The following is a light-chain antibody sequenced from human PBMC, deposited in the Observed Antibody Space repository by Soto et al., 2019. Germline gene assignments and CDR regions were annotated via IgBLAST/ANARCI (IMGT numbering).Light chain of an antibody. J-gene: IGKJ4*02. Sequence: VLTQSPVTLSLSAGERAALCRRASQNFXSSYTALYQQKPGQAPRVLXAGSSSRATGVPTRISGSGSATEFTLTISSLHSEDFAVYYFQQYKSGPRTFGGGTKVDIK. V-gene: IGKV3D-15*01. CDR3: QQYKSGPRT. CDR1: QNFXSSY. CDR2: GSS.